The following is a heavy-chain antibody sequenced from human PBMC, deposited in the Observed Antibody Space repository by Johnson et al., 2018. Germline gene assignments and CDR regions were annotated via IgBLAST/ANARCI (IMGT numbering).Heavy chain of an antibody. CDR2: ISSSSSTI. CDR3: ARDSSSSFVYYYYMDV. Sequence: VGLVESGGGLVQPGGSLRLSCAASGFTFSSYSMNWVRQAPGKGLEWISYISSSSSTIYYADSVKGRFTVSRDNAKNSLYLQMNSLRAEDTAVYYCARDSSSSFVYYYYMDVWGKGTTVTVSS. V-gene: IGHV3-48*01. D-gene: IGHD6-6*01. J-gene: IGHJ6*03. CDR1: GFTFSSYS.